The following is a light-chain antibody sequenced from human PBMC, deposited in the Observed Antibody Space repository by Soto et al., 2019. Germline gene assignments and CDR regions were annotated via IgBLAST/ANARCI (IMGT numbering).Light chain of an antibody. J-gene: IGKJ1*01. Sequence: EIVLTQSPGTLSLSPGERATLSCRASQSVSSSYLAWYQQKPGQAPRLLIYDASSRATGIPDRFSGSGSGTDFTLTISRLEPEDFAVYYRQHYDSSPRTFGQGTKVEIK. CDR2: DAS. CDR3: QHYDSSPRT. CDR1: QSVSSSY. V-gene: IGKV3-20*01.